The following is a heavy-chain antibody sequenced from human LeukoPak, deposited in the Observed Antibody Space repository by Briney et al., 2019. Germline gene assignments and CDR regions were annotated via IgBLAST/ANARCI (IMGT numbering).Heavy chain of an antibody. CDR3: TRESDSTFYFDF. V-gene: IGHV1-46*01. Sequence: ASVKVSCKTSGYTFITYHIHWVRQAPGQGLEWMGMIKSNVRTTHYAQKFQGRLTVTSDTSTSTVYMELSSLTSEDTAVYYCTRESDSTFYFDFWGQGTLVTVSS. CDR1: GYTFITYH. J-gene: IGHJ4*02. CDR2: IKSNVRTT. D-gene: IGHD2-2*01.